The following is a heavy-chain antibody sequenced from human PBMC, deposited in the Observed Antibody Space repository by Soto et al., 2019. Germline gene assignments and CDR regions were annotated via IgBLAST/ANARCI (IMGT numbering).Heavy chain of an antibody. J-gene: IGHJ6*02. CDR3: AKRPAGYYGMDV. CDR1: GFTFSSYG. Sequence: QVQLVESGGGVVQPGRSLRLSCAASGFTFSSYGMHWVRQAPGKGLEWVAVISYDGSNKYYADSVKGRFTISRDNSKNTLYLQMNSLRAEDTAVYYCAKRPAGYYGMDVWGRGTTVTVSS. V-gene: IGHV3-30*18. CDR2: ISYDGSNK.